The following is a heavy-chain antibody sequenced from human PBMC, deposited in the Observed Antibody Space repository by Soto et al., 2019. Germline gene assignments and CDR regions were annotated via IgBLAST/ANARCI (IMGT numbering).Heavy chain of an antibody. CDR1: GFTFNTYG. Sequence: QVQLVESGGGVVQPGRSLRLSCAASGFTFNTYGMHWVRQAPGKGLEWVAAISSDGSDTYYADSVKGRLTISSDNSKNTLYLQMTSLRDEDTAVYYCAKDMTSVSATLYYYYGMDVWGQGTTVTVSS. J-gene: IGHJ6*02. V-gene: IGHV3-30*18. CDR3: AKDMTSVSATLYYYYGMDV. D-gene: IGHD2-15*01. CDR2: ISSDGSDT.